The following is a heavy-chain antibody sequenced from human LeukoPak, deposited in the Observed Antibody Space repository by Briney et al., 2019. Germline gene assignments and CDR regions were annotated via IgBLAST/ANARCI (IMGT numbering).Heavy chain of an antibody. J-gene: IGHJ3*02. D-gene: IGHD3-16*02. CDR2: INSDGSST. V-gene: IGHV3-74*01. CDR1: GFTFSSYW. CDR3: ARHQLRPAELRLGELSLISAFDI. Sequence: GGSLRLSCAAAGFTFSSYWMHWVRQAPGKGLVWVSRINSDGSSTNYGDSVKGRFTISRDNAKNTLYLQMNSLRAEDTAVYYCARHQLRPAELRLGELSLISAFDIWGQGTMVTVSS.